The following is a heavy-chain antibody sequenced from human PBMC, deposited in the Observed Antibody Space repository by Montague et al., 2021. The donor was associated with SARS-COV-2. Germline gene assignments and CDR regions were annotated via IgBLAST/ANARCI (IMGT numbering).Heavy chain of an antibody. V-gene: IGHV4-34*01. CDR1: GVSFSGYY. CDR3: ARVPDYYDSSGYYFDAFDI. D-gene: IGHD3-22*01. Sequence: SETLSLTCAVYGVSFSGYYWSWIRQPPGKGLELIGEINHSGSINYNPSLKSRVTISVDTSKNQFSLKLSSVTAADTAVYYCARVPDYYDSSGYYFDAFDIWGQGTVVTVSS. CDR2: INHSGSI. J-gene: IGHJ3*02.